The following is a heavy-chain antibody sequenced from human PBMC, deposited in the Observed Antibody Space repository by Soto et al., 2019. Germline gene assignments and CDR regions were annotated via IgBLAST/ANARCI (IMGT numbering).Heavy chain of an antibody. Sequence: GASVKVSCKASGYTFTSYAMHWVRQAPGQRLEWMGWINAGNGNTKYSQKFQGRVTITRDTSASTAYMELSSLRSEDTAVYYCARGLLWFGENWFDPWGQGTLVTVS. D-gene: IGHD3-10*01. CDR2: INAGNGNT. J-gene: IGHJ5*02. CDR3: ARGLLWFGENWFDP. V-gene: IGHV1-3*01. CDR1: GYTFTSYA.